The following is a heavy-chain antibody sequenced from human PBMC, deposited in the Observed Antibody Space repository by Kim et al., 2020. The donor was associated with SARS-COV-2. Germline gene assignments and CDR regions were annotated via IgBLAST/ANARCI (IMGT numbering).Heavy chain of an antibody. J-gene: IGHJ3*02. CDR3: TRIPGTPFAFWDAFD. Sequence: GGSLRLSCAASGFTFSDSPMHWVRQASGKGLEWVGRIRSKANSYATAYAASVRGRFIISRDDSKNTAYLQVNSLKTEDTAVYYCTRIPGTPFAFWDAFD. D-gene: IGHD1-1*01. CDR1: GFTFSDSP. CDR2: IRSKANSYAT. V-gene: IGHV3-73*01.